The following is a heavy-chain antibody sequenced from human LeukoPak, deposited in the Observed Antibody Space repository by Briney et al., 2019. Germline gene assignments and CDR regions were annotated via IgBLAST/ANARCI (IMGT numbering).Heavy chain of an antibody. CDR1: GYSFTIYW. J-gene: IGHJ3*02. CDR3: ATTLYSGIYADAFDI. D-gene: IGHD1-26*01. Sequence: GESLKISCQGSGYSFTIYWIGWVRQMPGKVLEWMGIMYPGDSETRYTPSFQSQVTISADKSISTAYLQWSSLKASDTAMYYCATTLYSGIYADAFDIWGQGTMVTVSS. CDR2: MYPGDSET. V-gene: IGHV5-51*01.